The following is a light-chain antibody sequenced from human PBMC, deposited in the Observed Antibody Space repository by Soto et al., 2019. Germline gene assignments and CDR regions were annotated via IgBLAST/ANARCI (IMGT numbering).Light chain of an antibody. Sequence: QSVLTQPPSASGSPGQSVTISCTGTSSDVGGYNYVSWYQQHPGKAPKLMIYEVSKRPSGVPDRFSGSKSGNTASLTVSGLQAEDEADYYCSSYAGSLYVFGTGT. CDR3: SSYAGSLYV. J-gene: IGLJ1*01. CDR2: EVS. V-gene: IGLV2-8*01. CDR1: SSDVGGYNY.